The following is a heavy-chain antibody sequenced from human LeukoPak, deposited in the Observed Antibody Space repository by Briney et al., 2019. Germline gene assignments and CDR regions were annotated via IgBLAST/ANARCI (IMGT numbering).Heavy chain of an antibody. J-gene: IGHJ5*02. V-gene: IGHV4-30-4*01. CDR3: AREAGMVRGVIGWFDP. CDR2: IYYSGST. D-gene: IGHD3-10*01. CDR1: SGSISSGDYY. Sequence: SQTLSLTCTVSSGSISSGDYYWSWIRQPPGKGLEWIGYIYYSGSTYYNPSLKSRVTISVDTSKNQFSLKLSSVTAADTAVYYCAREAGMVRGVIGWFDPWGQGTLVTVSS.